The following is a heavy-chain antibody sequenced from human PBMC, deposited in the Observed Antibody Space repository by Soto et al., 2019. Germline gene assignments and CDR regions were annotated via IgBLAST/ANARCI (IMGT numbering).Heavy chain of an antibody. Sequence: GGSLSLSCAASGFTFSSYAMHWVRQAPGKGLEWVAVISYDGSNKYYADSVKGRFTISRDNSKNTRYLQMNSLRAEDTAVYYCARVVVLGPYGMDVWGQGTKVPVSS. V-gene: IGHV3-30-3*01. CDR3: ARVVVLGPYGMDV. CDR1: GFTFSSYA. CDR2: ISYDGSNK. J-gene: IGHJ6*02. D-gene: IGHD2-2*01.